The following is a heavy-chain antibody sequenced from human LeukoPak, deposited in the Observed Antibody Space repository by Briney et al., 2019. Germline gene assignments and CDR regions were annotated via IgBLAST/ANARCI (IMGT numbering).Heavy chain of an antibody. D-gene: IGHD3-16*01. CDR1: GFTFSSYS. J-gene: IGHJ4*02. Sequence: GGSLRLSCAASGFTFSSYSMNWVRQAPGKGLEWVSSISSSSSYIYYADSVKGRFTISRDNAKNSLYLQMNSLRAEDTAVYYCARGQRTYYFDYWGQGTLVTVSS. CDR2: ISSSSSYI. V-gene: IGHV3-21*01. CDR3: ARGQRTYYFDY.